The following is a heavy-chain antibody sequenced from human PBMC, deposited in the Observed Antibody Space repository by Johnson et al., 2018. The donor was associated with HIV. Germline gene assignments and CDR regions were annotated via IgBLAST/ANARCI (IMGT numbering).Heavy chain of an antibody. J-gene: IGHJ3*02. D-gene: IGHD3-16*01. CDR3: VRGSRYTFDNDDVHLLHAFDI. CDR2: ISYDGSNK. V-gene: IGHV3-30-3*01. Sequence: QVQLVESGGGLVQPGGSLRLSCAASGFTFSDYYMSWIRQAPGKGLEWVAVISYDGSNKYYADSVKGRFMISRDNAKNSLYLQMNSLRVEDTALDYCVRGSRYTFDNDDVHLLHAFDIWGQGTMVTVSS. CDR1: GFTFSDYY.